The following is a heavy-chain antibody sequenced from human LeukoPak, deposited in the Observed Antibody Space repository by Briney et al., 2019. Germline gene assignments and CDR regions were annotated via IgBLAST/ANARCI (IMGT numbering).Heavy chain of an antibody. D-gene: IGHD3-10*01. Sequence: PSETLSLTCTVSGGSISSSGYYWGWIRQPPGKGLEWIGSIYYSGSTYYNPSLKSRVTISVDTSKNQFSLKLSSVTAADTAVYYCASGNEGYYGSGSYYFDYWGQGTLVTVSS. CDR3: ASGNEGYYGSGSYYFDY. J-gene: IGHJ4*02. V-gene: IGHV4-39*07. CDR2: IYYSGST. CDR1: GGSISSSGYY.